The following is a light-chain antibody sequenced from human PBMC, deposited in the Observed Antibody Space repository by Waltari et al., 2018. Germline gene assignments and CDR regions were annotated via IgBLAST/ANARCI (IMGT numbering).Light chain of an antibody. CDR3: QKYNSAPPGT. CDR1: QGISNY. V-gene: IGKV1-27*01. J-gene: IGKJ1*01. Sequence: DIQMTQSPSSLSPSVGDRVTITCRASQGISNYLAWYQQKPGKVPKLLIYAASTLQSGVPSRFSGSGSGTDFTLTISSLQPEDVATYYCQKYNSAPPGTFGQGTKVEIK. CDR2: AAS.